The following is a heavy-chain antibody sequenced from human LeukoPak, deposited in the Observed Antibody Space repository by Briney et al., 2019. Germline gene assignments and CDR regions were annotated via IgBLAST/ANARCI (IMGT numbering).Heavy chain of an antibody. V-gene: IGHV4-59*01. J-gene: IGHJ4*02. Sequence: PSETLSLTCTVSGGSISSYYWSWIRQPPGKGLEWIGYISYSGSTNYNPSLKSRITISVDTSKNQFSLKLSSVTAADTAVYYCARVYQSAEYYFDYWGQGNLVSVSS. CDR3: ARVYQSAEYYFDY. CDR2: ISYSGST. CDR1: GGSISSYY. D-gene: IGHD2-2*01.